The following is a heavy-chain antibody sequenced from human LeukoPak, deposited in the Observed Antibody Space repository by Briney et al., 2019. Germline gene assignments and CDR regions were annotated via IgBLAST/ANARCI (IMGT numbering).Heavy chain of an antibody. CDR3: ARDRSPEHYYDSSHWDYYYGMDV. Sequence: SETLSLTCTVSGGSISNYYWSWIRQPPGKGLEWIGYTYYSGSTNYNPSLKSRVTISVDTSKNQFSLKLSSVTAADTAVYYCARDRSPEHYYDSSHWDYYYGMDVWGQGTTVIVSS. CDR1: GGSISNYY. V-gene: IGHV4-59*01. D-gene: IGHD3-22*01. CDR2: TYYSGST. J-gene: IGHJ6*02.